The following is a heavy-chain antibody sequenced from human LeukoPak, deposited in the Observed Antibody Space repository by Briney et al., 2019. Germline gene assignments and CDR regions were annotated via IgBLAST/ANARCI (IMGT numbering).Heavy chain of an antibody. CDR3: ARDRSNYYDSSGYFSHWFDP. V-gene: IGHV4-30-2*01. CDR2: IYHSGST. CDR1: GGSISSGGYS. J-gene: IGHJ5*02. Sequence: SQTLSLTCAVSGGSISSGGYSWSWIRQPPGKGLEWIGYIYHSGSTYYNPSLKSRVTISVDRSKNQFSLKLSSVTAADTAVYYCARDRSNYYDSSGYFSHWFDPWGQGTLVTVSS. D-gene: IGHD3-22*01.